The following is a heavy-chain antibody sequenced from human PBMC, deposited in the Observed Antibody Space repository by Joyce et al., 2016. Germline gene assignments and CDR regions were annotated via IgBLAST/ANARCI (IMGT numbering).Heavy chain of an antibody. J-gene: IGHJ4*02. CDR1: GFIFNSAA. Sequence: QLVQSGPEVRKPATSVKVSCKPSGFIFNSAAVHWVRQAPGQRLEWRGWIAFGSGNTKYAKNFQQRVTFIRDVSTSTAYMELTSLRSEDTAVYYCATDRVGALSPWGPGTLVTVSS. CDR2: IAFGSGNT. CDR3: ATDRVGALSP. D-gene: IGHD1-26*01. V-gene: IGHV1-58*01.